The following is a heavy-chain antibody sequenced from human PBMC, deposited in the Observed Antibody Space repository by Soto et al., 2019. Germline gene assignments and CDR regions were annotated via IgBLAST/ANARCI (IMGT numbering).Heavy chain of an antibody. Sequence: ASEKDSCKASGGTFSSYTISWVRQAHGQELKRKRGIIPKTDTKNYAQKFQGRVTITADVSTSTAYIELSSLSSEDTAVYYCASSQGSSTSLEIYYYYYYGMDVWGQGTTVTSP. CDR1: GGTFSSYT. CDR2: IIPKTDTK. V-gene: IGHV1-69*13. D-gene: IGHD2-2*01. J-gene: IGHJ6*02. CDR3: ASSQGSSTSLEIYYYYYYGMDV.